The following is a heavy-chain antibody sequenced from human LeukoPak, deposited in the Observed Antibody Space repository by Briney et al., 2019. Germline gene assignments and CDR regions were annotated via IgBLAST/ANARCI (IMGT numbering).Heavy chain of an antibody. CDR3: ARGIAVADTGFFDY. J-gene: IGHJ4*02. V-gene: IGHV3-66*01. CDR2: IYSGGST. D-gene: IGHD6-19*01. CDR1: GFTVSSNY. Sequence: GGSLRLSCAASGFTVSSNYMTWVRQAPGKGLEWVSVIYSGGSTYYADSVKGRFTISRDSSKSTLYLQMNSLRVEDTAVYYCARGIAVADTGFFDYWGQGTLVTVSS.